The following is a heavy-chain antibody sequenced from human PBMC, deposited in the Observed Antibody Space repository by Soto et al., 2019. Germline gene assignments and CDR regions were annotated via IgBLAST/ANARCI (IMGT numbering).Heavy chain of an antibody. D-gene: IGHD6-13*01. CDR2: INAANGDT. CDR1: GYTFTSYG. CDR3: VRRHVSATGIDWFDP. J-gene: IGHJ5*02. V-gene: IGHV1-3*01. Sequence: ASVKVSCKASGYTFTSYGIHWVRQAPGQRLEWMGWINAANGDTKYSPKFQGRVTITRDTSASTAYMELSSLRSEGTAVYYCVRRHVSATGIDWFDPWGQGTLVTGSS.